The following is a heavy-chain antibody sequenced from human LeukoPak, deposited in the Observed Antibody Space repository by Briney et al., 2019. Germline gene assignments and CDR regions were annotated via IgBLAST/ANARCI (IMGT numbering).Heavy chain of an antibody. CDR1: GFPFSSYS. Sequence: GRSLRLSCAASGFPFSSYSMNWVRQAPGKGLEWVAYVSSNSGAIYSADSVKGRFTISRDNAKNSLYLQMNSLRAEDTAVYYCARDLSFRDGAWGQGTLVTVSS. D-gene: IGHD3-16*01. CDR3: ARDLSFRDGA. CDR2: VSSNSGAI. J-gene: IGHJ5*02. V-gene: IGHV3-48*01.